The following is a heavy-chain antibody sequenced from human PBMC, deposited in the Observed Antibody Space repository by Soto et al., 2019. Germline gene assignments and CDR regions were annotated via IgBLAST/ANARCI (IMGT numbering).Heavy chain of an antibody. D-gene: IGHD5-18*01. J-gene: IGHJ5*02. CDR2: IIPIFGTA. V-gene: IGHV1-69*13. CDR3: ARGPPMIQLWLAWFDP. CDR1: GGTFSSYA. Sequence: ASVKVFCKASGGTFSSYAISWVRQAPGQGLEWMGGIIPIFGTANYAQKFQGRVTITADESTSTAYMELSSLRSEDTAVYYCARGPPMIQLWLAWFDPWGQGTLVTVSS.